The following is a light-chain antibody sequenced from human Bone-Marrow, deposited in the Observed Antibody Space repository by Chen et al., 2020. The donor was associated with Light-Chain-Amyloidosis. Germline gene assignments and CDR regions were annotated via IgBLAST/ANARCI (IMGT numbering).Light chain of an antibody. V-gene: IGLV3-25*03. CDR3: QSADSSGTYEVI. CDR2: RDT. J-gene: IGLJ2*01. CDR1: DLPTKY. Sequence: SHELTQPPSVSVSPGQTARITGSGDDLPTKYAYWYQQKPGQAPVLVRHRDTERPSGISERFSGSSSGTTATLTISGVQAEDEADYHCQSADSSGTYEVIFGGGTKLTVL.